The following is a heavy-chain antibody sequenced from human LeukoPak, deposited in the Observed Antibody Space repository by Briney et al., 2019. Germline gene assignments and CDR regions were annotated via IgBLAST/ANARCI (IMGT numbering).Heavy chain of an antibody. V-gene: IGHV4-34*01. Sequence: SETLSLSCAVYGGSFSGYYWSWIRQPPGKGLEWIGEINHSGSTNYNPSLKSRVTISVGTSKNQFSLKLSSVTAADTAVYYCARHSARYSSGWYRDHNWFDPWGQGTLDTVSS. J-gene: IGHJ5*02. D-gene: IGHD6-19*01. CDR1: GGSFSGYY. CDR3: ARHSARYSSGWYRDHNWFDP. CDR2: INHSGST.